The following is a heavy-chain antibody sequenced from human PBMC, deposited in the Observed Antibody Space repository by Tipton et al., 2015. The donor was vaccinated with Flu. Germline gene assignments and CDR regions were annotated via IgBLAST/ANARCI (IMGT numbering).Heavy chain of an antibody. V-gene: IGHV4-4*07. D-gene: IGHD3-10*01. CDR2: VYSSGTT. Sequence: GLVKPSETLSLTCSVSGGSLSSFYWTWIRQSVGKGLEWIGRVYSSGTTNLNPSLKSRLTMSVDASKNHFSLTWRSVTAADTAVYYCARGSGSGTFTIFDLWGQGTLVTVSS. J-gene: IGHJ5*02. CDR3: ARGSGSGTFTIFDL. CDR1: GGSLSSFY.